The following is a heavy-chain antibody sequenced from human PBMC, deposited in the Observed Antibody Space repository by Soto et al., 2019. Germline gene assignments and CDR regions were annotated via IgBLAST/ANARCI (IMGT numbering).Heavy chain of an antibody. D-gene: IGHD6-19*01. CDR1: GFTFSSYS. CDR2: ISSSSSYI. Sequence: GGSLRLSCAASGFTFSSYSMNWDRQAPGKGLEWVSSISSSSSYIYYADSVKGRFTISRDNAKNSLYLQMNSLRAEDTAVYYCARDWAAVAGTTPLYYYYYGMDVWGQGTTVTVSS. J-gene: IGHJ6*02. V-gene: IGHV3-21*01. CDR3: ARDWAAVAGTTPLYYYYYGMDV.